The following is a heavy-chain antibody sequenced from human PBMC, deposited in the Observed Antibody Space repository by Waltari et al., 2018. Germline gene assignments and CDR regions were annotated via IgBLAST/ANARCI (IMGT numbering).Heavy chain of an antibody. D-gene: IGHD3-16*01. V-gene: IGHV4-39*01. J-gene: IGHJ3*01. Sequence: QLHLQESGPGLVKPSDTLSVTCSVSGGSITSNRHYWGWVRQPPGKGLEWTATISYSGATYNNPSLKSRVTISVDTSKNQFSLKLSSVTAADTAVYYFATYIGASIGTAAFDVWGQGTMVTVSS. CDR2: ISYSGAT. CDR3: ATYIGASIGTAAFDV. CDR1: GGSITSNRHY.